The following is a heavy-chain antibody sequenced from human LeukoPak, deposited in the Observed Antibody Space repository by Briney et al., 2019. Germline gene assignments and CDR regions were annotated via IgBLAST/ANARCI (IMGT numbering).Heavy chain of an antibody. Sequence: PGGSLRLSCAASGFTFSSYGMHWVRQAPGKGLEWVAVIWYDGSNKYYADSVKGRFTISRDNSKNTLYLQMTSLRAEDTAVYYCARDLVWGSYRYMDYWGQGTLVTVSS. CDR3: ARDLVWGSYRYMDY. D-gene: IGHD3-16*02. CDR2: IWYDGSNK. J-gene: IGHJ4*02. V-gene: IGHV3-33*01. CDR1: GFTFSSYG.